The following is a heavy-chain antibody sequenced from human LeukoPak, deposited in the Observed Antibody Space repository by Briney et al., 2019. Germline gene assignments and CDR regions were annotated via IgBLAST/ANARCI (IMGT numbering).Heavy chain of an antibody. CDR1: GFTFSSYA. CDR3: AREVSGS. D-gene: IGHD7-27*01. J-gene: IGHJ5*02. V-gene: IGHV3-30-3*01. CDR2: ISYDGSNK. Sequence: GGSLRLSCAASGFTFSSYAMHWVRQAPGKGLEWVAVISYDGSNKYYADSVKGRFTISRDNSKNTLYLQMNSLTSEDTAVYYCAREVSGSWGQGTLVTVSS.